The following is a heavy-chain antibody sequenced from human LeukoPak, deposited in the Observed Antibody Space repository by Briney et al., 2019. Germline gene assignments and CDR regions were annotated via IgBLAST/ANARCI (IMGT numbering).Heavy chain of an antibody. CDR3: ARRAPATYDSSRVYDY. D-gene: IGHD3-22*01. J-gene: IGHJ4*02. CDR1: GGTFSSYA. Sequence: SVKASCKASGGTFSSYAISLVRQAPGQGLEWMGGIIPIFGTANYAQKFQGRVTITADESTSTAYMELSSLRSEDTAVYYCARRAPATYDSSRVYDYWGQGTLVTVSS. V-gene: IGHV1-69*13. CDR2: IIPIFGTA.